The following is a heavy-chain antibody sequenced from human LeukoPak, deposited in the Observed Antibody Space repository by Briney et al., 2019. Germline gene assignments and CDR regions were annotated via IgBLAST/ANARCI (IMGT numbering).Heavy chain of an antibody. V-gene: IGHV4-34*01. Sequence: LETLSLTCAVDGGSFSGYYWSWIRQTPGKGLEWIGEINHSGSTNYNPSLKSRVTISVDTSKNQFSLKLSSVTAADTAVYYCARLPRRNYYDSSGYPWIFDYWGQGTLVTVSS. CDR1: GGSFSGYY. CDR3: ARLPRRNYYDSSGYPWIFDY. J-gene: IGHJ4*02. CDR2: INHSGST. D-gene: IGHD3-22*01.